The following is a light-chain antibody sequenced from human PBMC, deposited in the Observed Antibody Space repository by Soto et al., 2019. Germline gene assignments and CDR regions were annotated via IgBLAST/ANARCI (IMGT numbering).Light chain of an antibody. J-gene: IGLJ1*01. V-gene: IGLV1-44*01. CDR1: SSNIGSNT. CDR3: AAWDDSLNGSV. Sequence: QPVLTQPPSASGTPGQRVTISCSGSSSNIGSNTVNWYQQLPGTAPKLLIYSHSQRPSGVPDRFSGSQSGTSASLAISGLQSEDEADYYCAAWDDSLNGSVFGTGTKVTVL. CDR2: SHS.